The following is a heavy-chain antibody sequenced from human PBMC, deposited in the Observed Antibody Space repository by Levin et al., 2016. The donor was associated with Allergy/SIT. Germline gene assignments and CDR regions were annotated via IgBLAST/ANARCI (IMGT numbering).Heavy chain of an antibody. CDR1: GYTFITYG. V-gene: IGHV1-18*01. CDR2: ISAYNGNT. Sequence: ASVKVSCKASGYTFITYGISWVRQAPGQGLEWMGWISAYNGNTNYAQNLQGRVTMTTDTSTRTAYMELRSLRSDDTAVYYCARANPLRGYCDNGVCLEPEYYFDYWGQGTLVTVSS. D-gene: IGHD2-8*01. CDR3: ARANPLRGYCDNGVCLEPEYYFDY. J-gene: IGHJ4*02.